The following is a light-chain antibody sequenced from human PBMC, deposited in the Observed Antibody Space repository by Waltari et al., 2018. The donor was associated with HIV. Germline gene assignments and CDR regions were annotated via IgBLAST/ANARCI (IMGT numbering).Light chain of an antibody. CDR2: EDN. V-gene: IGLV6-57*02. CDR3: QSYDTNNRV. J-gene: IGLJ3*02. CDR1: NGDIASNF. Sequence: NFMLTQPHSVSESPGKTVTISCTGNNGDIASNFVQWYKQRTGSAPTIVIFEDNPRPSGVPDRFSGSIDISSNSASLTISGLKTEDEADYYCQSYDTNNRVFGGGTKLTVL.